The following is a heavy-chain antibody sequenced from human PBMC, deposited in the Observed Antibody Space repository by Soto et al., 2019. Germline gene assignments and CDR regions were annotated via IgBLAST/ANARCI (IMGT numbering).Heavy chain of an antibody. Sequence: EVQLVESGGGLVKPGGSLRLSCAASGFTFSNAWMNWVRQAPGKGLEWVGRIKSKTDGGTTDYAAPVKGRFTISRDDSKNTLYLQMNSLKTEDTAVYYSTTDVRARLGYYGMDVWGQGTTVTVSS. D-gene: IGHD7-27*01. CDR3: TTDVRARLGYYGMDV. J-gene: IGHJ6*02. CDR2: IKSKTDGGTT. CDR1: GFTFSNAW. V-gene: IGHV3-15*07.